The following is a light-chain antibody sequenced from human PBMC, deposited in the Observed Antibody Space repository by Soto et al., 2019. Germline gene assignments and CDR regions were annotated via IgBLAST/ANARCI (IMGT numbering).Light chain of an antibody. J-gene: IGKJ5*01. V-gene: IGKV1-39*01. CDR3: QQSYSTPSIT. Sequence: DIQMTQSPSSLSASVRDRVTITCRASQSMSSYLNWYQQKPGKAPKLLIYAASSLQSGVPSRFSGSGSGTDFTLTISSLQPEDFATYYCQQSYSTPSITFGQGTRLEIK. CDR2: AAS. CDR1: QSMSSY.